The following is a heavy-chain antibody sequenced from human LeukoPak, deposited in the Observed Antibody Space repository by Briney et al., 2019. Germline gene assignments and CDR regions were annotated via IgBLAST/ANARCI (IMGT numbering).Heavy chain of an antibody. CDR2: ISGSGGST. J-gene: IGHJ4*02. Sequence: GGSLRLSCAASGLTFSRYAMSWVRQAPGKGLEWVSAISGSGGSTYYADSVKGRFTISRDNSKNTLYLQMNSLRAEDTAVYYCAKLKYSSGWSLGYWGQGTLVTVSS. CDR3: AKLKYSSGWSLGY. V-gene: IGHV3-23*01. CDR1: GLTFSRYA. D-gene: IGHD6-19*01.